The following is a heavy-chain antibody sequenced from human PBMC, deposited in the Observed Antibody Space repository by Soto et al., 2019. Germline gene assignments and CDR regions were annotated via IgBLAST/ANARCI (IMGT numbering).Heavy chain of an antibody. CDR3: TRDSSGWPD. D-gene: IGHD6-19*01. CDR2: IRSKVNSYAT. J-gene: IGHJ4*02. V-gene: IGHV3-73*02. Sequence: EVQLVESGGGLVQPGGSLKLSCAASGFTFSGSAMHWVRQTSGKGLVWVGRIRSKVNSYATAYAASVKGRFTISRDDSKNTAYLQMNSLKTEDTAVYYCTRDSSGWPDWGQGTLVTVSS. CDR1: GFTFSGSA.